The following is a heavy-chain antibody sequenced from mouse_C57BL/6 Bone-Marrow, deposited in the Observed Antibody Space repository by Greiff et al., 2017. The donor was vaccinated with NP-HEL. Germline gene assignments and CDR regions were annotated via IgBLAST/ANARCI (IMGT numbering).Heavy chain of an antibody. CDR3: ARREGQLGFAY. J-gene: IGHJ3*01. CDR2: IYPRDGST. D-gene: IGHD3-3*01. CDR1: GYTFTSYD. Sequence: QVQLQQSGPELVKPGASVKLSCKASGYTFTSYDINWVKQRPGQGLEWIGWIYPRDGSTKYNEKFKGKATLTVDTSSSTAYMELHSLTSEDSAVYFCARREGQLGFAYWGLGTLVTVSA. V-gene: IGHV1-85*01.